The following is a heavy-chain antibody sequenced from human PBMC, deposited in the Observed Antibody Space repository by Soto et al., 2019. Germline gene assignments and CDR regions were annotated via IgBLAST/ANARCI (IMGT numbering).Heavy chain of an antibody. D-gene: IGHD3-3*01. J-gene: IGHJ5*02. Sequence: ASVKVSCKVSGYTLTELSMHLVRQAPGKGLEWMGGFDPEDGETIYAQKFQGRVTMTEDTSTDTAYMELSSLRSEDTAVYYCATVGYYDFWSGYSEWFDPWGQGTLVTVSS. CDR1: GYTLTELS. V-gene: IGHV1-24*01. CDR3: ATVGYYDFWSGYSEWFDP. CDR2: FDPEDGET.